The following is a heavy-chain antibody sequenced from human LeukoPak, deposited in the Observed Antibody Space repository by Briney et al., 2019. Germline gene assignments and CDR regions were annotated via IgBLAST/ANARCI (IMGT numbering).Heavy chain of an antibody. J-gene: IGHJ4*02. CDR3: ARQAACRGLD. CDR1: GGSISSSSYY. Sequence: PSETLSLTCTVSGGSISSSSYYWGWIRQPPGKGLEWIGSIYYSGSTYYNPSLKSRVTISVDTSKNQFSLKLSSVTAADTAVYYCARQAACRGLDWGQGTLVTVSS. D-gene: IGHD6-6*01. V-gene: IGHV4-39*01. CDR2: IYYSGST.